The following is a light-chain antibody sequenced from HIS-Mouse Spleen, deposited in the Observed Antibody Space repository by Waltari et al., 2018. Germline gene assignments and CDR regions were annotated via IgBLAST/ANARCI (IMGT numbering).Light chain of an antibody. CDR3: QQYGSSPRLT. CDR1: QSVSSSY. CDR2: GAS. J-gene: IGKJ4*01. Sequence: EIVLTQSPGTLSLSPGERATLSCRASQSVSSSYLAWYQQKPGQARRLLIYGASSRATGIAARFSGSGSGTDFTLTISRLEPEDFAVYYCQQYGSSPRLTFGGGTKVEIK. V-gene: IGKV3-20*01.